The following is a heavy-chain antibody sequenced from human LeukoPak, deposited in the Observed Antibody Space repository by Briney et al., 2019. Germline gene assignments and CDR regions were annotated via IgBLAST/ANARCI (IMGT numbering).Heavy chain of an antibody. CDR3: ARAPWAYGNYVHAFDI. Sequence: SETLSLTCAVYGGSFSGYYWSWIRQPPGKGLEWIGSIYSGGRIYYNPSLKSRVTILVDTSKSHLSLKLTTVTAADTAVYYSARAPWAYGNYVHAFDIWGQGTMVTVSS. D-gene: IGHD4-11*01. CDR1: GGSFSGYY. CDR2: IYSGGRI. J-gene: IGHJ3*02. V-gene: IGHV4-34*01.